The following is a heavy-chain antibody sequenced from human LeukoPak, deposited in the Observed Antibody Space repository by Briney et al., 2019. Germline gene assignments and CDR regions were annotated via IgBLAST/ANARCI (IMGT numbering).Heavy chain of an antibody. V-gene: IGHV1-2*02. J-gene: IGHJ3*01. CDR3: ARDPPGSAASRQIFDV. D-gene: IGHD6-6*01. CDR2: FNPYSGGT. Sequence: ASVKVSCNASGGTFSSYAISWVRQAPGQGLEWMGWFNPYSGGTAYAQRFQGRVTMTRDTSITTAYMELSRLTSDDTAVYYCARDPPGSAASRQIFDVWGQGTMVTVSS. CDR1: GGTFSSYA.